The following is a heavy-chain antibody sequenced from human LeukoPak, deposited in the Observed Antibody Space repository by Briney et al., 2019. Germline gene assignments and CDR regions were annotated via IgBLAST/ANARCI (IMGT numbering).Heavy chain of an antibody. CDR3: ARGPLYSSGWYPEYYFDY. J-gene: IGHJ4*02. Sequence: SETLSLTCTVSGYSISSGYYWGWIRQPPGKGLEWIGSIYHSGSTYYNPSLKSRVTISVDTSKNQFSLKLSSVTAADTAVYYCARGPLYSSGWYPEYYFDYWGQGTLVTVSS. D-gene: IGHD6-19*01. V-gene: IGHV4-38-2*02. CDR1: GYSISSGYY. CDR2: IYHSGST.